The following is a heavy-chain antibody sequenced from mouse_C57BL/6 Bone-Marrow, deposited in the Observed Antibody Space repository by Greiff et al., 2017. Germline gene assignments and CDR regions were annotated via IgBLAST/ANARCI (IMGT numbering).Heavy chain of an antibody. CDR1: GYTFTDYY. J-gene: IGHJ2*01. Sequence: VQLQQSGAELVRPGASVKLSCKASGYTFTDYYINWVKQRPGQGLEWIARIYPGSGNTYYNEKFKGKATLTAEKSSSTAYMQLSSLTSEDSAVYFCYYYGRAHYFDYWGQGTTLTVSS. D-gene: IGHD1-1*01. CDR3: YYYGRAHYFDY. CDR2: IYPGSGNT. V-gene: IGHV1-76*01.